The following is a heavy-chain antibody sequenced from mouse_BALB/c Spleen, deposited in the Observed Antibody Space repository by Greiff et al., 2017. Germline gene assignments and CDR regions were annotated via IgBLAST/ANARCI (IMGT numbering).Heavy chain of an antibody. J-gene: IGHJ3*01. CDR3: AREGYYGSSYSAWFAY. D-gene: IGHD1-1*01. V-gene: IGHV1-7*01. CDR1: GYTFTSYW. Sequence: QVQLQQSGAELAKPGASVKMSCKASGYTFTSYWMHWVKQRPGQGLEWIGYINPSTGYTEYNQKFKDKATLTADKSSSTAYMQLSSLTSEDSAVYYCAREGYYGSSYSAWFAYWGQGTLVTVSA. CDR2: INPSTGYT.